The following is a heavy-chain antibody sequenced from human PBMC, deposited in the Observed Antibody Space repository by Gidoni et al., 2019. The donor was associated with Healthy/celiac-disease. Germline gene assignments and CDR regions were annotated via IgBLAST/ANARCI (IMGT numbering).Heavy chain of an antibody. J-gene: IGHJ6*03. CDR1: GFSFSSYA. CDR2: ISGSGGST. CDR3: AKGVGRSAHYMDV. V-gene: IGHV3-23*01. Sequence: EVQLLESGGGLVQPGGSLRLSCAASGFSFSSYAKSWVGQATGKGLEWVSAISGSGGSTYYADSVKGRFTISRDNSKNTLYLQMNSLRAEDTAVYYCAKGVGRSAHYMDVWGKGTTVTVSS.